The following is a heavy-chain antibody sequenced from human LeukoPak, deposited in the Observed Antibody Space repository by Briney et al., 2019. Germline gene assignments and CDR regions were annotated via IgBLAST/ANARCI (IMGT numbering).Heavy chain of an antibody. CDR3: ARGYFGPDY. CDR1: RYTFSNHW. J-gene: IGHJ4*02. V-gene: IGHV3-74*01. Sequence: GGSLRLCCAASRYTFSNHWMHWVRQDPGKGLVWVSRIDNDGSSTVYADSVKGRFTISRDNAKSTLYLQMNSLRAEDTGVYYCARGYFGPDYWGQGTLVIVSS. CDR2: IDNDGSST. D-gene: IGHD1-26*01.